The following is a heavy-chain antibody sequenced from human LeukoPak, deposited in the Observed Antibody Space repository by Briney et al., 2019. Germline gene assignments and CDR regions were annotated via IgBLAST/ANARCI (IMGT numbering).Heavy chain of an antibody. V-gene: IGHV4-38-2*02. CDR3: ARRYSIAGNAFDI. CDR1: GYSINSGSY. Sequence: SETLSLTCTVSGYSINSGSYWGWIRQPPGKGLEWIGSTSHGGSTYYNPSLKSRVTISLGTPKNQVSLQLSSVTAADTAVYYCARRYSIAGNAFDIWGQGTMVTVSS. D-gene: IGHD6-13*01. CDR2: TSHGGST. J-gene: IGHJ3*02.